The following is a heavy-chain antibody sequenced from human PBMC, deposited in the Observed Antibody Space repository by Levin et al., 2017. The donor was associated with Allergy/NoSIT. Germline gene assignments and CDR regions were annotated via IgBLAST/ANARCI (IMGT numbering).Heavy chain of an antibody. V-gene: IGHV3-30*03. CDR3: AILTREEPIDY. Sequence: LSLTCAVSGFPFSTYGMHWVRQAPGKGLEWVTAISYDGNHVYYGDSVKGRFTTSRDNSTNTLYLQMNSLRPEDTAVYYCAILTREEPIDYWGQGTLVTVSS. CDR1: GFPFSTYG. CDR2: ISYDGNHV. J-gene: IGHJ4*02. D-gene: IGHD1-26*01.